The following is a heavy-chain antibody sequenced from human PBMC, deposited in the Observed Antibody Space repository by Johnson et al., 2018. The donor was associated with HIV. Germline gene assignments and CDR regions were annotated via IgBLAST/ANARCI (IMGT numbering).Heavy chain of an antibody. D-gene: IGHD2-8*02. V-gene: IGHV3-23*04. J-gene: IGHJ3*02. CDR1: GFSFSAYA. CDR2: ISGAGGST. CDR3: VKDLYCAGGLCRTDAFDI. Sequence: VHLVESGGGVVQPGRSLRLSCAASGFSFSAYAMSWVRQAPGKGLDWVSTISGAGGSTYYADSVKGRLPISRDNLKNTLYLQMNSLRAEDTAVYYCVKDLYCAGGLCRTDAFDIWGQGTMVTASS.